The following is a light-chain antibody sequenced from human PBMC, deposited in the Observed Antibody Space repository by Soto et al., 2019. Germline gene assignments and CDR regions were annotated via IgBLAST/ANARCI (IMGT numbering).Light chain of an antibody. J-gene: IGLJ1*01. CDR1: SSDVGGYNY. Sequence: SVLAQPASVSGSPGQSITIPCTGTSSDVGGYNYVSWYQQHPGNAPRLMIYEVNNRPSGVPNRFSGSKSGNTASLTISGLQAEDEADYYCSSKTSSRTPFVFGTGTKVTV. CDR3: SSKTSSRTPFV. V-gene: IGLV2-14*01. CDR2: EVN.